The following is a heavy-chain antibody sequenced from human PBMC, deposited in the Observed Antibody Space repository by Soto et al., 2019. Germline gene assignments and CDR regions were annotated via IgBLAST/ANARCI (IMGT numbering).Heavy chain of an antibody. Sequence: QVSLMQSGAAVKKPGASVKVSCKASGYTFRNYGISWVRQAPGQGRGWMGWISGNNGDREYAQKVQGRVTMTTDTAGTADMDLRSPSSDATAVYFWARGVCTGGSCSRRAYFYGMDVWGQGTTVTVSS. J-gene: IGHJ6*02. CDR1: GYTFRNYG. D-gene: IGHD2-15*01. V-gene: IGHV1-18*04. CDR2: ISGNNGDR. CDR3: ARGVCTGGSCSRRAYFYGMDV.